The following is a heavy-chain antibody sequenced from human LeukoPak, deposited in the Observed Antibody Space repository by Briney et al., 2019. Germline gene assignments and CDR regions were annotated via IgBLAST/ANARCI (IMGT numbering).Heavy chain of an antibody. D-gene: IGHD4-11*01. Sequence: SVKVSCKAFGGTFSSYAISWVRQAPGQGLEWMGGIIPIFGTANYAQKFQGRVTITTDESTSTAYMELSSLRSEDTAVYYCARDGNTVTTDYYYYMDVWGKGTTVTVSS. CDR1: GGTFSSYA. V-gene: IGHV1-69*05. CDR3: ARDGNTVTTDYYYYMDV. CDR2: IIPIFGTA. J-gene: IGHJ6*03.